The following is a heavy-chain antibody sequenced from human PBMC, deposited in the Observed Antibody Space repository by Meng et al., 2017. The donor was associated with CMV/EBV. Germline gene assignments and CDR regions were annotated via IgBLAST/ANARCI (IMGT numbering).Heavy chain of an antibody. CDR1: GFTFSSYG. J-gene: IGHJ4*02. CDR2: IRYDGSNK. Sequence: QGQLVEAGGGVVQPGGSLRLSCAASGFTFSSYGMHWVRQAPGKGLEWVAFIRYDGSNKYYADSVKGRFTISRDNSKNTLYLQMNSLRAEDTAVYYCAKIAYDSSGYYYFDYWGQGTLVTVSS. D-gene: IGHD3-22*01. V-gene: IGHV3-30*02. CDR3: AKIAYDSSGYYYFDY.